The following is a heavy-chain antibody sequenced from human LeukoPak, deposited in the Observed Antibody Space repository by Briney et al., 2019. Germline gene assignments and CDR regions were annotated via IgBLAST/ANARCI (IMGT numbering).Heavy chain of an antibody. D-gene: IGHD6-13*01. CDR1: RYTFTTYG. Sequence: ASVKVSCKASRYTFTTYGICWVLQAAGQRLEWMGWISGYNGHTNYAQKVQGRVTMATDTSTSTAYMELMSLRSDDKAVYYCARDGYSSSWSYYFDYWGQGTLVTVSS. CDR3: ARDGYSSSWSYYFDY. V-gene: IGHV1-18*01. CDR2: ISGYNGHT. J-gene: IGHJ4*02.